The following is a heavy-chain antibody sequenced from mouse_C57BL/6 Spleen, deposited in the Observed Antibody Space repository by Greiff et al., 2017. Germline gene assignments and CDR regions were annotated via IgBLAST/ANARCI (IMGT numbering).Heavy chain of an antibody. CDR1: GYTFTSYW. Sequence: VQLQQPGAELVKPGASVKLSCKASGYTFTSYWMQWVKQRPGQGLAWIGEIDPSDSYTNYNQTFKGKATLTVDTSSSTAYMQLSSLTSEDSAVYYCARSRDYRFAYWGQGTLVTVSA. V-gene: IGHV1-50*01. J-gene: IGHJ3*01. D-gene: IGHD2-4*01. CDR2: IDPSDSYT. CDR3: ARSRDYRFAY.